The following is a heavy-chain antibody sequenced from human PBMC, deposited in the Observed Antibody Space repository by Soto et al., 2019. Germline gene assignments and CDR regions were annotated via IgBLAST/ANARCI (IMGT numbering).Heavy chain of an antibody. CDR2: ISGSGGST. Sequence: EVQLVESGGGLVQPGGSLRLYCAASGFTFSSYAMHWVRQAPGKGLEYVSAISGSGGSTYYANSVKGRFTISRDNSKNTLYLQMGSLRAEDMAVYSCARRGYGLYFDYWGQGTLVTVSS. CDR3: ARRGYGLYFDY. J-gene: IGHJ4*02. D-gene: IGHD3-10*01. CDR1: GFTFSSYA. V-gene: IGHV3-64*01.